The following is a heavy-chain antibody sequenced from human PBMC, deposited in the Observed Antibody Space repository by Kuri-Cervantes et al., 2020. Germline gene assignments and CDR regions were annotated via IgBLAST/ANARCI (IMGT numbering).Heavy chain of an antibody. CDR1: GFTFSSYG. D-gene: IGHD3-3*01. J-gene: IGHJ4*02. CDR3: ARDLAGVGAVEGDY. Sequence: GGSLRLSCAASGFTFSSYGMHWVRQAPGKGLERVAVISYDGSNKYYADSVKGRFTISRDNSKNTLYLQMNSLRAEDTAVYYCARDLAGVGAVEGDYWGQGTLVTVSS. CDR2: ISYDGSNK. V-gene: IGHV3-30*03.